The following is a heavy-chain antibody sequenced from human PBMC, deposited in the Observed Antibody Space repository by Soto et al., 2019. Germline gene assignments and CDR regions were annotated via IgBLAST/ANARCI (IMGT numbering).Heavy chain of an antibody. V-gene: IGHV4-39*01. CDR1: GGSISSSNYY. Sequence: ETLSLTCTVSGGSISSSNYYWGWIRQPPGKGLEWIGSIYYSGSTYYNPSLKSRVTISVDTSKNQFSLKLSSVTAADTAVYYCATHPPYGPLDHWGQGTLVTVSS. CDR3: ATHPPYGPLDH. J-gene: IGHJ4*02. D-gene: IGHD4-17*01. CDR2: IYYSGST.